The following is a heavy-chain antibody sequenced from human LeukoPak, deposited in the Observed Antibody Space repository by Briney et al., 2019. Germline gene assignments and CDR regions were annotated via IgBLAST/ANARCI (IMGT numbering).Heavy chain of an antibody. V-gene: IGHV3-48*03. CDR3: ARGALHVFDY. Sequence: GGSLRLSCAASGFTFSDYEINWVRQAPGQGLEWVSCISTSGSTTYYADSVKGRFTISRDNAKNSLFLQMNTLTAEDTAVYYCARGALHVFDYWGQGTPVTVSS. D-gene: IGHD3-10*02. J-gene: IGHJ4*02. CDR2: ISTSGSTT. CDR1: GFTFSDYE.